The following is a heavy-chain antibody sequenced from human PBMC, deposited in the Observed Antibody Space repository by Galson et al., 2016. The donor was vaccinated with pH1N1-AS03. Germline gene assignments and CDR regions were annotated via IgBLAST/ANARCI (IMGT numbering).Heavy chain of an antibody. J-gene: IGHJ4*02. CDR2: ISTSSSSI. Sequence: SLRLSCAASGFPFSGYSMNWVRQAPGKGLEWVSFISTSSSSIYYADSVKGRFTISRDNAQNLLYLQMNSLRDEDTAVYYCARDGPPQGISVAGSFGFWGQGTLVTVSS. D-gene: IGHD6-19*01. CDR3: ARDGPPQGISVAGSFGF. CDR1: GFPFSGYS. V-gene: IGHV3-21*01.